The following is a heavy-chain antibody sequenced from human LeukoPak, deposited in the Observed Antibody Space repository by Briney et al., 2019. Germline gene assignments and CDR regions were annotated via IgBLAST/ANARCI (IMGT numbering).Heavy chain of an antibody. CDR3: AKGLHFHRDY. J-gene: IGHJ4*02. CDR1: GFTFSSYA. CDR2: ISGSGDIT. Sequence: GGSLRLSCAASGFTFSSYAMSWVRQAPGKGLEWVSAISGSGDITHHADSVNGRFTISRDNSKNMVYLQMNSLRVEDTAVYYCAKGLHFHRDYWGQGTLVTVSS. D-gene: IGHD2/OR15-2a*01. V-gene: IGHV3-23*01.